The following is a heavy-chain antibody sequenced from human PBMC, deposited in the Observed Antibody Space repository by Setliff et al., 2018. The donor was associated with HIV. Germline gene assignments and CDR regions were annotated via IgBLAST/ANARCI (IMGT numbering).Heavy chain of an antibody. V-gene: IGHV1-2*06. D-gene: IGHD6-19*01. J-gene: IGHJ4*02. CDR3: ARDEVIEVAGDFDN. CDR1: GYSFTGYY. CDR2: INPNSGGT. Sequence: VKVSCKASGYSFTGYYMHWVRQAPGQGLEWMGRINPNSGGTNYAQKFQGRVTMSRDTPISTAYMELSRLRSDDTAVYYCARDEVIEVAGDFDNWGQGTLVTVSS.